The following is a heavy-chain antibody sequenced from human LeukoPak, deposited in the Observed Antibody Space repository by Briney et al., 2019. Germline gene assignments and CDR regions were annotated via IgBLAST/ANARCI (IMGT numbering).Heavy chain of an antibody. J-gene: IGHJ4*02. CDR3: ARAAGE. CDR1: GFTFSSYA. Sequence: GGSLRLSCAASGFTFSSYAMNWVRQAPGKGLEWVSYISSSSSTIYYADSVKGRFTISRDNAKNSLYLQMNSLRAEDTAVYYCARAAGEWGQGTLVTVSS. V-gene: IGHV3-48*01. CDR2: ISSSSSTI. D-gene: IGHD4-17*01.